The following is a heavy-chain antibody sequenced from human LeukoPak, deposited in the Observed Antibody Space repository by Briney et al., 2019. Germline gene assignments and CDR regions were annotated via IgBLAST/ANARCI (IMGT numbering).Heavy chain of an antibody. CDR1: GGSISSSSYY. Sequence: SETLSLTCTVSGGSISSSSYYWGWIRQPPGKGLEWIGSIYYSGSTYYNPSLKSRVTISVDTSKNQFSLKLSSVTAADTAVYYCAREFYYDSRERFDYWGQGTLVTVSS. V-gene: IGHV4-39*02. J-gene: IGHJ4*02. D-gene: IGHD3-22*01. CDR2: IYYSGST. CDR3: AREFYYDSRERFDY.